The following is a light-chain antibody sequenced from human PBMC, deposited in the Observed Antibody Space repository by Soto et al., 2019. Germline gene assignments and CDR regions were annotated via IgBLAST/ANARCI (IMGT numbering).Light chain of an antibody. Sequence: EIVMTQSPATLSVSPGERATLSCRASQSVSNNLAWYQQKPGQAPRLLIYFASTRATGIPARFSGSGSGTEFTLTISSLQSEDFALYYCQQYNNWHLTFGGGTKVETK. CDR1: QSVSNN. V-gene: IGKV3-15*01. CDR3: QQYNNWHLT. CDR2: FAS. J-gene: IGKJ4*01.